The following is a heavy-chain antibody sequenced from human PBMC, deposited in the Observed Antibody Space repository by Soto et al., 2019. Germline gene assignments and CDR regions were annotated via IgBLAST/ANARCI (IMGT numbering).Heavy chain of an antibody. V-gene: IGHV3-23*01. CDR1: GFALSSYA. CDR2: INTSGGGT. D-gene: IGHD1-26*01. Sequence: EVQLLQSGGGLVQPGGALTLSCAASGFALSSYAMGWVRQAPGKGLEWVSSINTSGGGTFYADSVRGRFTISRDNSKNALFLQMHGLRAEDTAVYYCARKWQQLTRFILPYFYYGMDVWGQGATVTVSS. J-gene: IGHJ6*02. CDR3: ARKWQQLTRFILPYFYYGMDV.